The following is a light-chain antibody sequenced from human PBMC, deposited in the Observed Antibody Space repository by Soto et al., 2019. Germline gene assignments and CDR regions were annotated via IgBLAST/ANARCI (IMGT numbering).Light chain of an antibody. J-gene: IGLJ1*01. CDR3: AAWDEALNGHV. CDR2: RSD. CDR1: SSNIGSST. Sequence: QSVLTQPLSASGITGRRVTISSSGKSSNIGSSTVHWFQQLTGTAPKLLIHRSDQRPSGVPGRFSGSKSGTSASLAISGLQSEDEADYYCAAWDEALNGHVFGTGTTVTVL. V-gene: IGLV1-44*01.